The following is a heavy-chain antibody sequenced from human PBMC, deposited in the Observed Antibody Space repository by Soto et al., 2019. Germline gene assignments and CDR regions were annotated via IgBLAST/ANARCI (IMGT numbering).Heavy chain of an antibody. J-gene: IGHJ4*02. CDR2: IYYSGST. CDR3: ARLQTYYYDSSGYSAFDY. CDR1: GGSISSSSYY. V-gene: IGHV4-39*01. Sequence: SDTLSLTCTVSGGSISSSSYYWGWIRQPPGKGLEWIGSIYYSGSTYYNPSLKSRVTISVDTSKNQFSLKLSSVTAADTAVYYCARLQTYYYDSSGYSAFDYWGQGTLVTVS. D-gene: IGHD3-22*01.